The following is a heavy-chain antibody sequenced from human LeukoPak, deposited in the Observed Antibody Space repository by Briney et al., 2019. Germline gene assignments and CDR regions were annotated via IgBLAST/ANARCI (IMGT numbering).Heavy chain of an antibody. D-gene: IGHD3-22*01. CDR3: ARVWAYYYDSSGYYYFDY. CDR1: GGSVSSGSYY. V-gene: IGHV4-61*01. J-gene: IGHJ4*02. Sequence: SETLSLTCTVSGGSVSSGSYYWSWIRQPPGKGLEWIGYIYYSGSTNYNPSLKSRVTISVDTSKNQFSLKLSSVTAADTAVYYCARVWAYYYDSSGYYYFDYWGQGTLVTVSS. CDR2: IYYSGST.